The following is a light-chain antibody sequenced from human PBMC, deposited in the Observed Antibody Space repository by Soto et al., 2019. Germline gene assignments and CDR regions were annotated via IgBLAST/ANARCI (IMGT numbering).Light chain of an antibody. Sequence: IQLTQSPSSLSASVGDRVTITCRASQGISSYLAWYQQKPGKDPKLLIYAASTLQSGVPSRFSGSGSGTDFTLTISSLQPEDFATYYCQQLNSYSLTFGPGTKVDIK. CDR1: QGISSY. CDR2: AAS. V-gene: IGKV1-9*01. CDR3: QQLNSYSLT. J-gene: IGKJ3*01.